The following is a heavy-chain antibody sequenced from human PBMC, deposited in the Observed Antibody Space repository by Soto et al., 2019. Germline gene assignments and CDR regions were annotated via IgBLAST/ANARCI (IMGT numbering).Heavy chain of an antibody. Sequence: PSETLSLTCTVSGGSISSSSYYWGWIRQPPGKGLEWIGSIYYSGSTYYNPSLKSRVTISVDTSKNQFSLKLSSVTAADTAVYYCARRRYDFWSGYDVWFDPWGQGTLVTVSS. CDR2: IYYSGST. J-gene: IGHJ5*02. D-gene: IGHD3-3*01. V-gene: IGHV4-39*01. CDR1: GGSISSSSYY. CDR3: ARRRYDFWSGYDVWFDP.